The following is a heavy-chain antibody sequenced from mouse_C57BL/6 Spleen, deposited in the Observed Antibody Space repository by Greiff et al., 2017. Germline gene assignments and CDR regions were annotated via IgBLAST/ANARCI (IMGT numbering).Heavy chain of an antibody. Sequence: VQLQQSGAELVKPGASVKMSCKASGYTFTSYWITWVKQRPGQGLEWIGDIYPGSGSTNYNEKFKSKATLTVDTSSSTAYMQLSSLTSEDSAVYYCARGGYSNYFTWFAYWGQGTLVTVSA. CDR2: IYPGSGST. CDR3: ARGGYSNYFTWFAY. J-gene: IGHJ3*01. V-gene: IGHV1-55*01. D-gene: IGHD2-5*01. CDR1: GYTFTSYW.